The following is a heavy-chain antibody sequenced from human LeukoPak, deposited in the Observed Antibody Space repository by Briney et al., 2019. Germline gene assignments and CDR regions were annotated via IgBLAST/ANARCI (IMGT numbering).Heavy chain of an antibody. D-gene: IGHD5-18*01. CDR1: GFTFSSYV. Sequence: GGSLRLSCAASGFTFSSYVMSWVRQAPGKGLEWVSTISNSGGNTFYADSVKGRFTIPRDNSKNTLYLQMNSLRAEDTAVYYCAKVSTMVTFSDYWGQGTLVTVSS. V-gene: IGHV3-23*01. CDR3: AKVSTMVTFSDY. CDR2: ISNSGGNT. J-gene: IGHJ4*02.